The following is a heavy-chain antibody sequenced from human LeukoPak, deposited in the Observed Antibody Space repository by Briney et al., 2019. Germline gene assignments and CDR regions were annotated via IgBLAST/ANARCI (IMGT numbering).Heavy chain of an antibody. J-gene: IGHJ4*02. CDR2: IWYDGSNK. CDR3: ARPPHPLYSSGWRYFDY. V-gene: IGHV3-33*01. D-gene: IGHD6-19*01. CDR1: GITFSSYG. Sequence: GSLRLSCAASGITFSSYGIHWVRQAPGKGLDWVAVIWYDGSNKYYADSVKGRFTISRDNSKNTLYLQMNSLRAEDTAVYYCARPPHPLYSSGWRYFDYWGQGTLVTVSS.